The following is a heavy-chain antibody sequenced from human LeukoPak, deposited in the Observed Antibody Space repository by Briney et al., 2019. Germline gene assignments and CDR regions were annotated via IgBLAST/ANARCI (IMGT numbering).Heavy chain of an antibody. D-gene: IGHD3-10*01. CDR2: FSASGNS. Sequence: SQTLSLTCTVSGDSISSDDYYWSWIRQPAGKGLEWIGRFSASGNSNYNPSLKSRLTISVDTSKNQFSLKLTSVTAADTAVYYCARSHVLLWFGELLGVSQFDYWGQGTLVTVSS. J-gene: IGHJ4*02. V-gene: IGHV4-61*02. CDR3: ARSHVLLWFGELLGVSQFDY. CDR1: GDSISSDDYY.